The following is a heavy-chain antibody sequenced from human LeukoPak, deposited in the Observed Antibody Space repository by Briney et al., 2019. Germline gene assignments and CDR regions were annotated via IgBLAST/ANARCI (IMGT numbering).Heavy chain of an antibody. V-gene: IGHV3-48*02. Sequence: GGSLRLSCAASGLTFRGYSMNWVGQAPGKGLGGISYFSSSGNTIYYADSVKGRFTISRDNAKNSLYLQMNSLRDEDTAVYYCARPPYSSSLSSLDYWGQGTLVTVSS. D-gene: IGHD6-6*01. J-gene: IGHJ4*02. CDR1: GLTFRGYS. CDR3: ARPPYSSSLSSLDY. CDR2: FSSSGNTI.